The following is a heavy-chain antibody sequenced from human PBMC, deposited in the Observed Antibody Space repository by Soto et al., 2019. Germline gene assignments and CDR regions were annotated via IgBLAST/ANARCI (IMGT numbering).Heavy chain of an antibody. J-gene: IGHJ6*02. Sequence: QVQLVQSGAEVKKPGSSVKVSCKASGGTFSSYAISWVRQAPGQGLEWMGGIIPIFGTANYAQKFQGRVTITADESTSTAYMELSSLRSEDTAVYYFARGLAGATNYYYYGMDVWGQGTTVTVSS. CDR1: GGTFSSYA. V-gene: IGHV1-69*01. CDR2: IIPIFGTA. CDR3: ARGLAGATNYYYYGMDV. D-gene: IGHD1-26*01.